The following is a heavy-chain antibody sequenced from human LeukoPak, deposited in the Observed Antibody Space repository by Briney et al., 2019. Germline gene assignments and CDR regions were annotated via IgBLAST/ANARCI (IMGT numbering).Heavy chain of an antibody. D-gene: IGHD4-17*01. Sequence: GGSLRLSCAASGFTFSSYWMHWARQAPGKGLVWVSRINSDGSSTSYADSVKGRFTISRDNSKNTLYLQMNSQRTEDTAVYYCARKTTVTLIDYWGQGTLVTVSS. CDR1: GFTFSSYW. J-gene: IGHJ4*02. V-gene: IGHV3-74*01. CDR2: INSDGSST. CDR3: ARKTTVTLIDY.